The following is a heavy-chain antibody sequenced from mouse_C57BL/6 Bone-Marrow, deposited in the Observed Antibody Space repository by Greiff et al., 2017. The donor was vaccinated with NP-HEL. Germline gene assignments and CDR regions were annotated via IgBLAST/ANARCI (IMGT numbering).Heavy chain of an antibody. V-gene: IGHV2-2*01. CDR1: GFSLTSYG. CDR2: IWSGGST. J-gene: IGHJ1*03. CDR3: ARKHDDWYFDV. Sequence: QVQLKESGPGLVQPSQSLSITCTVSGFSLTSYGVHWVRQSPGKGLEWLGVIWSGGSTAYNAAFISRLSISKDNSKSQVFFKMNSLQADDTAIYYCARKHDDWYFDVWGTGTTVTVSS.